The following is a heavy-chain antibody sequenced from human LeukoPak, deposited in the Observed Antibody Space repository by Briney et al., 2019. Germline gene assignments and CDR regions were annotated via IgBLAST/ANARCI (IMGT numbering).Heavy chain of an antibody. CDR2: INPNSGGT. J-gene: IGHJ6*02. D-gene: IGHD6-6*01. CDR1: GYTFTRYY. CDR3: ARDPSRARSYYYGMDV. Sequence: ASVKVSCKASGYTFTRYYMHWVRQAPGQGLEWMGWINPNSGGTNYAQKFQGRVTMTRDTSISTAYMELSRLRSDDTAVYYCARDPSRARSYYYGMDVWGQGTTVTVSS. V-gene: IGHV1-2*02.